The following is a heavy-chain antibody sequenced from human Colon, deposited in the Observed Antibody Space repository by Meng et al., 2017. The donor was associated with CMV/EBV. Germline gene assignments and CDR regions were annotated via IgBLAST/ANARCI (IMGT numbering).Heavy chain of an antibody. CDR1: GFTFSSHA. D-gene: IGHD3-16*01. Sequence: GESLKISCATSGFTFSSHAVHWVRQAPGKGLEWVASITSGVNTMYYADSVKGRFTISRDNANKSLFLQINSLRAEDTAVYYCARDRKVLRLGESSLSYSYYYGMDVWGQGTTVTVSS. V-gene: IGHV3-48*01. J-gene: IGHJ6*02. CDR2: ITSGVNTM. CDR3: ARDRKVLRLGESSLSYSYYYGMDV.